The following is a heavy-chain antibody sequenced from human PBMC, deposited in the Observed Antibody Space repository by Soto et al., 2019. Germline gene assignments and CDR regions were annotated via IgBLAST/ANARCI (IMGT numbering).Heavy chain of an antibody. J-gene: IGHJ6*02. D-gene: IGHD3-10*01. Sequence: ESGGGVVQPGRSLRLSCAASGFTFSSYGMHWVRQAPGKGLEWVAVISYDGSNKYYADSVKGRFTISRDNSKNTLYLQMNSLRAEDTAVYYCAKDRGSGYGMDVWGQGTTVTVSS. CDR1: GFTFSSYG. CDR2: ISYDGSNK. CDR3: AKDRGSGYGMDV. V-gene: IGHV3-30*18.